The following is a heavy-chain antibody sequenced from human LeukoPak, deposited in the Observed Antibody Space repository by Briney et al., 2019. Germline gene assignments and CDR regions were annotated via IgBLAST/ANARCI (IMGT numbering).Heavy chain of an antibody. J-gene: IGHJ4*02. CDR3: TRIYCSGGICSYFDY. CDR1: RFIFCTYW. D-gene: IGHD2-15*01. CDR2: IKHDGSEK. V-gene: IGHV3-7*01. Sequence: GGSLRLSCEASRFIFCTYWMTWVRQAPGKGLEWVANIKHDGSEKYYVDSVKGRFAISRDNAKNSLFLQMNSLRAEDTAVYYCTRIYCSGGICSYFDYWGQGTPVTVSS.